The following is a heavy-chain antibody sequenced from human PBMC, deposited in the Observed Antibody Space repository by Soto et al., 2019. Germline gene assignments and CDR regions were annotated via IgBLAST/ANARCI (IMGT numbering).Heavy chain of an antibody. Sequence: ASVKVSCKASGGTFSSYAISWVRQAPGQGLEWMGGIIPIFGTANYAQKFQGRVTITADESTSTAYMELSSLRSEDTAVYYCARGEFGSHYYDSSGYYPFDYWGPGTMVTVST. J-gene: IGHJ4*02. V-gene: IGHV1-69*13. CDR1: GGTFSSYA. D-gene: IGHD3-22*01. CDR3: ARGEFGSHYYDSSGYYPFDY. CDR2: IIPIFGTA.